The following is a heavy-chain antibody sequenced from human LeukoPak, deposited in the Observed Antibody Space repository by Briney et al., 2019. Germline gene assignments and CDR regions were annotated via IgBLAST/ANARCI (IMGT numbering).Heavy chain of an antibody. Sequence: GRSLRLSCAASGFTFSDYAMHWVRQAPGKGLEWVAVIWNDGSNKYYADSVKGRFTISRDNFKNTLFLQMNSLSAEDTAVYYCARDFSRYSGSYVDYWGQGTLDTVSS. V-gene: IGHV3-33*01. CDR2: IWNDGSNK. CDR3: ARDFSRYSGSYVDY. D-gene: IGHD1-26*01. J-gene: IGHJ4*02. CDR1: GFTFSDYA.